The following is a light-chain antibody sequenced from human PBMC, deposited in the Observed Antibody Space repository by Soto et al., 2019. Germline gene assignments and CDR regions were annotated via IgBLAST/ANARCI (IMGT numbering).Light chain of an antibody. V-gene: IGLV2-14*01. J-gene: IGLJ1*01. CDR1: SSDVGGYNY. CDR2: DVS. CDR3: SSYTSSSTPLYV. Sequence: HSALTQPASVSGSPGQSITISCTGTSSDVGGYNYVSWYQQHPGKAPKLMIYDVSNRPSGVSNRFSGSKSGNTASLTISGLQAEDEADYYCSSYTSSSTPLYVFGTGTKVTVL.